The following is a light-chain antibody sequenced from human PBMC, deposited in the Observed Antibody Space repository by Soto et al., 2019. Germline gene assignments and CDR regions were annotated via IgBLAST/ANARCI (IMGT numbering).Light chain of an antibody. Sequence: QSVLTQPPSASETPGQTVSISCSGSNSNIASNTVNWYHHLPGTAPKLLIYHNNQRPSGVPDRFSGSKSGASASLAISGLQSVDESDYCCAAWDDTLKRDVVGSGPKATVL. CDR1: NSNIASNT. CDR2: HNN. V-gene: IGLV1-44*01. J-gene: IGLJ1*01. CDR3: AAWDDTLKRDV.